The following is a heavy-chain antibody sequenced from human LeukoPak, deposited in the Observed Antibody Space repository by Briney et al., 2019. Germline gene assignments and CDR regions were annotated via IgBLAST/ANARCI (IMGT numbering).Heavy chain of an antibody. Sequence: PSETLSLTCAVYGGSFSDYYWSWIRQPPGKGLEWIGEINHSGSTNYNPSLKSRVTILVDTSKNQFSLKLSSVTAADTAVYYCARLVPRGNYVGLYYYGMDVWGQGTTVTVSS. V-gene: IGHV4-34*01. J-gene: IGHJ6*02. D-gene: IGHD4-11*01. CDR3: ARLVPRGNYVGLYYYGMDV. CDR2: INHSGST. CDR1: GGSFSDYY.